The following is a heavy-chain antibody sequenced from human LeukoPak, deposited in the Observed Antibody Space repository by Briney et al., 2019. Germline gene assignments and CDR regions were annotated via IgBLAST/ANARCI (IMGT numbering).Heavy chain of an antibody. Sequence: SETLSLTCTVSGDSDSNGNYYWSWLRQPPGKALEWIGYIYYTGKTYYNPSLEGRVTILVDTSRNHFSVKLSSVTAADTAVYYCARDYLLGHWFDPWGQGTLVTVSS. D-gene: IGHD3-10*01. V-gene: IGHV4-61*03. CDR3: ARDYLLGHWFDP. J-gene: IGHJ5*02. CDR1: GDSDSNGNYY. CDR2: IYYTGKT.